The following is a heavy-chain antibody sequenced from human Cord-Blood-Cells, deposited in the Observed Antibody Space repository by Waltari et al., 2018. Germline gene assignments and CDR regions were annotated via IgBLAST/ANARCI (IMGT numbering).Heavy chain of an antibody. CDR3: AREMNWGFGTTDAFDI. CDR1: GYTFTGYY. CDR2: INPNSGGT. Sequence: QVQLVQSGAEVKKPGASVKVSCKASGYTFTGYYMPWVRQAPGQGLEWMGWINPNSGGTNYAQKFQGRVTMTRDTSISTAYMELSRLRSDDTAVYYCAREMNWGFGTTDAFDIWGQGTMVTVSS. V-gene: IGHV1-2*02. D-gene: IGHD7-27*01. J-gene: IGHJ3*02.